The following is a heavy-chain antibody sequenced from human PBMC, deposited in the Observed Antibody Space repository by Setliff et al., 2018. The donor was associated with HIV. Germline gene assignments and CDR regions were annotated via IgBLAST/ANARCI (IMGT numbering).Heavy chain of an antibody. D-gene: IGHD2-8*01. J-gene: IGHJ6*02. V-gene: IGHV3-7*01. Sequence: PGGSLRLSCEASGFTFSSYWMSWVRQAPGKGLEWVANIKQDGSEKYYVESVKGRFTISRDNANNSLYLQMNSLRAEDTAVYYCARPYTVWVYGMDVWGQGTTVTVSS. CDR2: IKQDGSEK. CDR3: ARPYTVWVYGMDV. CDR1: GFTFSSYW.